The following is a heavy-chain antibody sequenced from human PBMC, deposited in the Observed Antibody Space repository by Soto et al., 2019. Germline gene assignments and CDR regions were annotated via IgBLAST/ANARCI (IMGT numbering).Heavy chain of an antibody. CDR3: ARDPITLRVFDY. CDR2: IYFSGST. V-gene: IGHV4-30-4*01. D-gene: IGHD4-17*01. J-gene: IGHJ4*02. CDR1: GGSIRSGDYY. Sequence: VQLQESGPGLVKPSQTLSLTCTVSGGSIRSGDYYWSCIRQPPGKGLEWIAYIYFSGSTYSNPSLKSRVIISGATSKNQFSLKLSSVTAADTAVYSCARDPITLRVFDYWGQGTLVTVSS.